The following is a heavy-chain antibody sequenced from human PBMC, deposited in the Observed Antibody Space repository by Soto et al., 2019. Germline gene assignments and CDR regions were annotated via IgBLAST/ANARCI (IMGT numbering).Heavy chain of an antibody. J-gene: IGHJ4*02. Sequence: GGSLRLSCAASGFTFSSYSMNWVRQAPGKGLEWVSSISSSSSYIYYADSVKGRFTISRDNAKNSLYLQMNSLRAEDTAVYYCARFSSIAARLIDYWGQGTLVTVSS. CDR3: ARFSSIAARLIDY. CDR1: GFTFSSYS. CDR2: ISSSSSYI. V-gene: IGHV3-21*01. D-gene: IGHD6-13*01.